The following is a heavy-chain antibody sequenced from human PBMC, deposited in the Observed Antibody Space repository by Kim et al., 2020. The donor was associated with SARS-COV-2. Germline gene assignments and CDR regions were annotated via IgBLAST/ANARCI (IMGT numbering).Heavy chain of an antibody. CDR3: ARAGGSDVYYYYMDV. V-gene: IGHV3-30*01. D-gene: IGHD6-25*01. Sequence: DSVKGRFTISRDNSKNTLYLQMNSLRAEDTAVYYCARAGGSDVYYYYMDVWGKGTTVTVSS. J-gene: IGHJ6*03.